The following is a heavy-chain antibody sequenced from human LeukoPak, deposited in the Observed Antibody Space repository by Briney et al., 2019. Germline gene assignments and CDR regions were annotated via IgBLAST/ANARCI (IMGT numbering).Heavy chain of an antibody. Sequence: PGGSLRLSCVASGFTFSKYTMSWVCQAPGKGLEWVSGISGSGASTYSADFVKGRFTISRGTSKNTLYLQLNSLRAEDTAVYYCAKGGVSYTYYFDCWGQGTLVTVSS. CDR3: AKGGVSYTYYFDC. V-gene: IGHV3-23*01. J-gene: IGHJ4*02. D-gene: IGHD2-8*01. CDR2: ISGSGAST. CDR1: GFTFSKYT.